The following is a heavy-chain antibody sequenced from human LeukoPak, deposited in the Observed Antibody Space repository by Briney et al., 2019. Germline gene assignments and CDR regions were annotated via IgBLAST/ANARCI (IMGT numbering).Heavy chain of an antibody. CDR3: AKDVRWLVPGY. V-gene: IGHV3-30*18. D-gene: IGHD6-19*01. CDR2: ISYDGSNK. J-gene: IGHJ4*02. CDR1: GFTFSSYG. Sequence: GGSLRLSCAASGFTFSSYGMHWVRQAPGKGLEWVAVISYDGSNKYYADSVKGRFTISRDNSKNTLYLQMNSLRAEDTAVYYCAKDVRWLVPGYWGQGTLVTVSS.